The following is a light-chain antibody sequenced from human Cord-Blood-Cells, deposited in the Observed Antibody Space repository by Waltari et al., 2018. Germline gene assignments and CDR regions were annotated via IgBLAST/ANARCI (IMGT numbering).Light chain of an antibody. Sequence: DIQMTQSPSSLSASVGEKVTITCRGSQSISSYLNWYQQKPGKAPKLLIYAASSLQSGVPSRFSGSGSGTDFTLTISSLQSEDFATYYCQQSYSTPYTFGQGTKLEIK. CDR2: AAS. CDR3: QQSYSTPYT. J-gene: IGKJ2*01. V-gene: IGKV1-39*01. CDR1: QSISSY.